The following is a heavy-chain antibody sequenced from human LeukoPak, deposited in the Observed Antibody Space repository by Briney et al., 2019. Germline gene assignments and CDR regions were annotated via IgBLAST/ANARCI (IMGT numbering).Heavy chain of an antibody. D-gene: IGHD3-3*01. V-gene: IGHV4-34*01. J-gene: IGHJ4*02. CDR2: INHSGST. Sequence: SETLSLTCAVYGGSFSGYYWSWIRQPPGKGREWIGEINHSGSTNYNPSLKSRVTISVDTSKNQFSLKLSSVTAADTAVYYCARDRRFLEWLLYGGFDYWGQGTLVTVSS. CDR3: ARDRRFLEWLLYGGFDY. CDR1: GGSFSGYY.